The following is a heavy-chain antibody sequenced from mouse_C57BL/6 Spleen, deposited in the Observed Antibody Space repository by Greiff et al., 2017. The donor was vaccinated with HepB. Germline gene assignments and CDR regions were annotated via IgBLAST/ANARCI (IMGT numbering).Heavy chain of an antibody. CDR3: ARSGYDDAGYAMDY. CDR2: TFPGSGST. V-gene: IGHV1-75*01. J-gene: IGHJ4*01. CDR1: GYTFTDYY. D-gene: IGHD2-2*01. Sequence: VKLQESGPELVKPGASVKISCKASGYTFTDYYLNWVKQRPGQGLEWIGWTFPGSGSTYYNEKFKGKATLTVDKSSSTAYMLLSSLTSEDSAVYFCARSGYDDAGYAMDYWGQRTSVTVTS.